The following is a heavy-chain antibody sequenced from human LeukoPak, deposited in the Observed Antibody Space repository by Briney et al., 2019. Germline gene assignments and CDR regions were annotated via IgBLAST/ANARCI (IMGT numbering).Heavy chain of an antibody. CDR3: ARGYGAAAGTTSLFDY. CDR1: GGSFSGYY. D-gene: IGHD6-13*01. CDR2: INHSGST. Sequence: SSETLSLTCAVYGGSFSGYYWSWIRQPPGKGLEWIGEINHSGSTNYNPSLKSRVTISVDTSKNQFSLKLSSVTAADTAVYYCARGYGAAAGTTSLFDYWGQGTLVTVSS. J-gene: IGHJ4*02. V-gene: IGHV4-34*01.